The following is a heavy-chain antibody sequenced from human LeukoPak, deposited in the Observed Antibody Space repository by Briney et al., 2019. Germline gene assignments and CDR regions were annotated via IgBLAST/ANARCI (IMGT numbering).Heavy chain of an antibody. J-gene: IGHJ4*02. V-gene: IGHV3-20*04. D-gene: IGHD2-2*03. Sequence: AGGSLRLSCAASGFIFDDYGMSWVRQAPGKGLEWVSGINWNGGSTGYADSVKGRFTISRDNAKNSLYLQMNSLRAEDTALYYCARVGYCSSTSCSFFDYWGQGTLVTVSS. CDR3: ARVGYCSSTSCSFFDY. CDR1: GFIFDDYG. CDR2: INWNGGST.